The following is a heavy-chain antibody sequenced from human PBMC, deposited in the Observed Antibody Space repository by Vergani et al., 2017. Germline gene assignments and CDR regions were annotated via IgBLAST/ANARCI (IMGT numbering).Heavy chain of an antibody. CDR1: GFTFSSYA. V-gene: IGHV3-23*03. D-gene: IGHD2-21*01. CDR3: ARATEHDGYYFDY. CDR2: IYSGGST. J-gene: IGHJ4*02. Sequence: EVQLLESGGGLVQPGGSLRLSCAASGFTFSSYAMSWVRQAPGKGLEWVSVIYSGGSTYYADSVKGRFTISRDNSKNTLYLQMNSLRAEDTAVYYCARATEHDGYYFDYWGQGTLVTVSS.